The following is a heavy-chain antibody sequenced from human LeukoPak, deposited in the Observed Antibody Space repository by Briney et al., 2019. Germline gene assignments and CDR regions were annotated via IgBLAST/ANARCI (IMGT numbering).Heavy chain of an antibody. D-gene: IGHD6-13*01. CDR3: AGREYSNSWGYYGVDI. CDR1: GGSIRSSSYY. J-gene: IGHJ6*02. V-gene: IGHV4-39*01. Sequence: KPSETLSLTCTVSGGSIRSSSYYWGWIRQPPGKGLEWIGSIYYSGSTYYNPSLKSRVTISVDTSKNQFSLKLGSVTAADTAVFYCAGREYSNSWGYYGVDIWGQGTTVAVSS. CDR2: IYYSGST.